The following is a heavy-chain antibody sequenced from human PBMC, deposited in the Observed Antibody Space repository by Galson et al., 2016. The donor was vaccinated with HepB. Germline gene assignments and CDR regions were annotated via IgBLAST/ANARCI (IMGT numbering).Heavy chain of an antibody. CDR1: GGSGRHY. CDR3: VGGTMVTIFDY. D-gene: IGHD4/OR15-4a*01. Sequence: TLSLTCTISGGSGRHYWTWVRQRPGKGLEWIGYIYYSGNTYYSPSLRSRVTMSLDTSKNQFSLRLNSVTAADTAVYYCVGGTMVTIFDYWGHGTLVIVSS. V-gene: IGHV4-31*03. CDR2: IYYSGNT. J-gene: IGHJ4*01.